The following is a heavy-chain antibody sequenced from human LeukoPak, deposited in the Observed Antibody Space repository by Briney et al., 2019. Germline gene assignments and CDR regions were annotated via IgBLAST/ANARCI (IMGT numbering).Heavy chain of an antibody. Sequence: GGSLRLSCAASGFTFSSYSMNWVRQAPGKGLEWVSSISSSSSYIYYADSVKGRFTISRDNAKNSLYLQMNSLRAEDTAVYYCARDPGWELTSYFDYWGQGTLVTVSS. CDR3: ARDPGWELTSYFDY. J-gene: IGHJ4*02. D-gene: IGHD1-26*01. V-gene: IGHV3-21*01. CDR2: ISSSSSYI. CDR1: GFTFSSYS.